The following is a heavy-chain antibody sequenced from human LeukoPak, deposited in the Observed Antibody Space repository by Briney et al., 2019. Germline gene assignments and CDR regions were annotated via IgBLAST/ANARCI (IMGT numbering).Heavy chain of an antibody. D-gene: IGHD5-24*01. CDR2: LISSGAST. CDR1: GFIFTHYG. CDR3: GRDSRWAQPDY. Sequence: GGSLRLYCAASGFIFTHYGMNWVRHAPGKGLEGAAGLISSGASTYYADSVKGRFTVSRDNSKKMVYLQINSLTAEDTAIHYCGRDSRWAQPDYWGQGTLVTVSS. J-gene: IGHJ4*02. V-gene: IGHV3-23*01.